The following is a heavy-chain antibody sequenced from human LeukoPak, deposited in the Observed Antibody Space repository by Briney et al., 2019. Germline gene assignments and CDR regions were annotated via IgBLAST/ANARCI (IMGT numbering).Heavy chain of an antibody. Sequence: ASVKVSCKASGGTFSSYAISWVRQAPGQGLEWMGGIIPIFGTANYAQKFQGRVTITADKSTSTAYMELSSLRSEDTAVYYCARVPSAELPFDYWGQGTLVTVSS. J-gene: IGHJ4*02. CDR3: ARVPSAELPFDY. D-gene: IGHD1-26*01. V-gene: IGHV1-69*06. CDR1: GGTFSSYA. CDR2: IIPIFGTA.